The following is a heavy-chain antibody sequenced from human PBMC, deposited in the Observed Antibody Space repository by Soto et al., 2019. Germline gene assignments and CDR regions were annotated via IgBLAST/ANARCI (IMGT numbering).Heavy chain of an antibody. V-gene: IGHV4-59*01. D-gene: IGHD6-19*01. J-gene: IGHJ4*02. CDR1: GGSISSYY. Sequence: SETLSLTCTVSGGSISSYYWSWIRQPPGKGLEWIGYIYYSGSTNYNPSLKSRVTISVDTSKNQFSLKLSSVTAADTAVYYCARARGWYGYFDFWGRGTLVTVS. CDR3: ARARGWYGYFDF. CDR2: IYYSGST.